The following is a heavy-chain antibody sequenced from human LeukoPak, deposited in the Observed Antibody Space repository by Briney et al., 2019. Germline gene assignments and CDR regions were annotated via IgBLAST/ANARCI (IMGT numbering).Heavy chain of an antibody. CDR2: INPNSGGT. Sequence: ASVRVSCKASGYTFTGYYMHWVRQAPGQGLEWMGWINPNSGGTNYAQKFQGRVTMTRDTSISTAYMGLSRLRSDDTAVYYCARDYPLAYGVPGEASSDYWGQGTLVTVSS. J-gene: IGHJ4*02. D-gene: IGHD4-17*01. CDR3: ARDYPLAYGVPGEASSDY. CDR1: GYTFTGYY. V-gene: IGHV1-2*02.